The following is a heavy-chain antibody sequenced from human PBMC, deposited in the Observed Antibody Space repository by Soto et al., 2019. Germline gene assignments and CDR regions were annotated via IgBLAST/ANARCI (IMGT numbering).Heavy chain of an antibody. CDR2: IYWDDDK. CDR1: GFSLSTSGVG. D-gene: IGHD3-22*01. CDR3: AHSIDNYYDSSGYSPFDY. V-gene: IGHV2-5*02. Sequence: SGPTLVNPTQTLTLTCAFSGFSLSTSGVGVGWIRQPPGKALEWLALIYWDDDKRYSPSLKSRLTITKDTSKNQVVLTMTNMDPVDTATYYCAHSIDNYYDSSGYSPFDYWGQGTLVTVSS. J-gene: IGHJ4*02.